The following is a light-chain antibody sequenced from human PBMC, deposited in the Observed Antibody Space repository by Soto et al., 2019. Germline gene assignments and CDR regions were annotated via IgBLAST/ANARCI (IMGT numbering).Light chain of an antibody. CDR3: QHYDTLPVT. J-gene: IGKJ3*01. V-gene: IGKV1-33*01. Sequence: DIQMTQSPSSLSASVGDRVTITCQASQDISNYLNWYRQRPGKAPELLIYDASSLKTGVPTRFSGSGSGTHFTFTISSLQTEDIATYYCQHYDTLPVTFGPGTKVDFK. CDR1: QDISNY. CDR2: DAS.